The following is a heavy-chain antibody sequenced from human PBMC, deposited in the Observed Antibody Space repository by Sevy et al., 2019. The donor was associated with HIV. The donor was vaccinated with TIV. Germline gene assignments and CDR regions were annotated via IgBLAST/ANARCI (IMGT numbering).Heavy chain of an antibody. V-gene: IGHV4-39*01. D-gene: IGHD3-22*01. CDR1: GGSISSSSYY. J-gene: IGHJ4*02. Sequence: SETLSLTCTVSGGSISSSSYYWGWIRQPPGKGLEWIGSIYYSGSTYYNPSLKSRVTISVDTSKNQFSLTLSSVTAADTAVYYCGYDSSGYYLIDYWGQGTLVTVSS. CDR3: GYDSSGYYLIDY. CDR2: IYYSGST.